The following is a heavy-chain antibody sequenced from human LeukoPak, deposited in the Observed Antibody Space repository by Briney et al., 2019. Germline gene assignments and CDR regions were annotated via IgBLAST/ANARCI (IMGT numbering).Heavy chain of an antibody. J-gene: IGHJ4*02. CDR2: IYYSGST. Sequence: SETLSLTCTVSGGSISSYYWSWIRQPPGKGLEWIGYIYYSGSTNYNPSLKSRVTISVDTSKNQFFLKLSYVTAADTAVYYCARARGAARPFDYWGQGTLVTVSS. CDR1: GGSISSYY. V-gene: IGHV4-59*01. D-gene: IGHD6-6*01. CDR3: ARARGAARPFDY.